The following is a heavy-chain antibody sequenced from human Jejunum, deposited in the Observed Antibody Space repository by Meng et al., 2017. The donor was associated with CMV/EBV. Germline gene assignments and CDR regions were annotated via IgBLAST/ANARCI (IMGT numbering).Heavy chain of an antibody. CDR1: GGSISRSTYY. CDR2: IYYSGST. CDR3: ASWSGEAIDY. Sequence: CSVSGGSISRSTYYWTWIRQHPGKGLDYIGNIYYSGSTYYRPPLRSRVTISLDTSKNQFSLRLRSVTAADTAVYYCASWSGEAIDYWGQGTLVTVSS. J-gene: IGHJ4*02. D-gene: IGHD3-3*01. V-gene: IGHV4-31*03.